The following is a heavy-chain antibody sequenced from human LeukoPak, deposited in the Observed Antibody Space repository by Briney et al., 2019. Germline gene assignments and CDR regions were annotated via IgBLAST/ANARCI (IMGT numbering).Heavy chain of an antibody. V-gene: IGHV1-2*02. CDR1: GYTFTGYY. CDR3: ARDLYSSSWINWFDP. Sequence: ASVKVSCKTSGYTFTGYYMHWVGQAPGQGLEWMGWINPNSGGTNYAQKFQGRVTMTRDTSISTAYMELSRLRSDDTAVYYCARDLYSSSWINWFDPWGQGTLVTVSS. CDR2: INPNSGGT. J-gene: IGHJ5*02. D-gene: IGHD6-13*01.